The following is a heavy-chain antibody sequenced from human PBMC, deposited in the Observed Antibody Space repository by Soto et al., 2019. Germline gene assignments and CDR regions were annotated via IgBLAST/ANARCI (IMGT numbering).Heavy chain of an antibody. CDR2: IYYSGST. CDR1: GGSISSGGYY. Sequence: PSETLSLTCTVSGGSISSGGYYWSWIRQHPGKGLEWIGYIYYSGSTYYNPSLKSRVTISVDTSKNQFSLKLSSVTAADTAVYYCAREGGFWSGPTPAFDICGQGTMVTV. D-gene: IGHD3-3*01. V-gene: IGHV4-31*03. CDR3: AREGGFWSGPTPAFDI. J-gene: IGHJ3*02.